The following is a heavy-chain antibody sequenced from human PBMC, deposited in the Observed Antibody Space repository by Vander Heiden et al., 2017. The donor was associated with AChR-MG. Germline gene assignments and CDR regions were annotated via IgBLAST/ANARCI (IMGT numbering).Heavy chain of an antibody. Sequence: EVQLVESGGGLVKPGGSLRLSCAASGFTFSNAWMGWVRQAPGKGLEWVGRIKSKTDGGTTDYAAPVKGRFTISRDDSKNTLYLQMNSLKTEDTAVYYCTTDNWNYNYYYYYGMDVWGQGTTVTVSS. V-gene: IGHV3-15*01. CDR1: GFTFSNAW. J-gene: IGHJ6*02. CDR3: TTDNWNYNYYYYYGMDV. D-gene: IGHD1-7*01. CDR2: IKSKTDGGTT.